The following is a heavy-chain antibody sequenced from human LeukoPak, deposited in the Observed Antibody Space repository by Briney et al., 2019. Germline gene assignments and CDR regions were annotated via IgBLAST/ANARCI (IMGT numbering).Heavy chain of an antibody. J-gene: IGHJ5*02. Sequence: ASVKVSCKASGYTSGYVFTTYPIHWVRQAPGQGLEWMGVINPRGDATICAQKFQGRVTMTSDSSTTTVYMELSSLKSEDTGLYYCARKWSSRDWFDPWGQGTLVTVSS. CDR3: ARKWSSRDWFDP. CDR1: GYTSGYVFTTYP. D-gene: IGHD2-8*01. CDR2: INPRGDAT. V-gene: IGHV1-46*01.